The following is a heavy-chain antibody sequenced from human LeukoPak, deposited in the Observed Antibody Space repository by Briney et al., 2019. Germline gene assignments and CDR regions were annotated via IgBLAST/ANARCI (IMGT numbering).Heavy chain of an antibody. CDR1: GFTFSSYA. Sequence: PGGSLRLSCAASGFTFSSYAMHWVRQAPGKGLEWVAVIPYDGSNKYYADSVKGRFTISRDNSKNTLYLQMNSLRAEDTAVYYCASLWELPDYWGQGTLVTVSS. CDR3: ASLWELPDY. CDR2: IPYDGSNK. J-gene: IGHJ4*02. V-gene: IGHV3-30-3*01. D-gene: IGHD1-26*01.